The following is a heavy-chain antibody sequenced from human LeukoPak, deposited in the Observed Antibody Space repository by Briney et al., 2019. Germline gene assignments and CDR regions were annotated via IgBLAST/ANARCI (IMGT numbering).Heavy chain of an antibody. CDR3: AKLGGYSSSSLRDF. CDR2: ISASGGTT. Sequence: GGPLRLSCEASGLTFSNYAMSWVRHAPGKGLEWVWSISASGGTTYYAYSVKGRFTISRDNSKNTLYLQMNSLGADDTAVYYCAKLGGYSSSSLRDFGGQGALVTVSS. J-gene: IGHJ4*02. V-gene: IGHV3-23*01. CDR1: GLTFSNYA. D-gene: IGHD6-6*01.